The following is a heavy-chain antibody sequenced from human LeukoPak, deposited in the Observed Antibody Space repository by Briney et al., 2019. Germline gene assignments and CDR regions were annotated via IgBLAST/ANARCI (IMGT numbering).Heavy chain of an antibody. CDR2: ISSSGSTI. J-gene: IGHJ5*02. Sequence: PGGSLRLSCAASGFTFSSYAMSWVRQAPGKGLEWVSYISSSGSTIYYADSVKGRFTISRDNAKNSLYLQMNSLRAEDTAVYYCARDLAYSSGWSWFDPWGQGTLVTVSS. CDR1: GFTFSSYA. V-gene: IGHV3-48*04. D-gene: IGHD6-19*01. CDR3: ARDLAYSSGWSWFDP.